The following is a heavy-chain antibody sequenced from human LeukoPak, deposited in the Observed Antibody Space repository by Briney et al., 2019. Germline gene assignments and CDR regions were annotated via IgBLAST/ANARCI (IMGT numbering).Heavy chain of an antibody. V-gene: IGHV3-21*01. Sequence: GGSLRLSCAASGFNFRTYAMSWVRQAPGKGLEWVSSISSSSSYIYYADSVKGRFTISRGNAKNSLYLQMNSLRAEDTAVYYCARGRITIFGVAVIWGQGTLVTVSS. D-gene: IGHD3-3*01. CDR2: ISSSSSYI. CDR3: ARGRITIFGVAVI. CDR1: GFNFRTYA. J-gene: IGHJ4*02.